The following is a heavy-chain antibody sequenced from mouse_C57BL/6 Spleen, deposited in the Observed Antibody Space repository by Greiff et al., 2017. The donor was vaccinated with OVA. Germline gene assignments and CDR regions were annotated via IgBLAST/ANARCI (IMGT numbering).Heavy chain of an antibody. V-gene: IGHV1-81*01. CDR2: IYPSSGNT. CDR3: ARIRTPDYFDY. Sequence: QVQLQQSGAELVRPGASVKLSCKASGYTFTSYGISWVKQRTGQGLEWIGEIYPSSGNTNYNQKFKGKATLTADKSSSTAYMELRSLTSEDAAVYFCARIRTPDYFDYWGQGTTLTVSS. CDR1: GYTFTSYG. J-gene: IGHJ2*01.